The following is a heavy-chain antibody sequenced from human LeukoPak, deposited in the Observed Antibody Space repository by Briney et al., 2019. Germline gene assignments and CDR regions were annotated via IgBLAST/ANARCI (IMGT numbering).Heavy chain of an antibody. Sequence: ASVKVSCKASGGTFSSYAISWVRQAPGQGLEWMGWINPNSGGTNYAQKFQGRVTMTRDTSISTAYMELSRLRSDDTAVYYCAVLYSSSSQNDYWGQGTLVTVSS. CDR1: GGTFSSYA. V-gene: IGHV1-2*02. CDR3: AVLYSSSSQNDY. CDR2: INPNSGGT. D-gene: IGHD6-6*01. J-gene: IGHJ4*02.